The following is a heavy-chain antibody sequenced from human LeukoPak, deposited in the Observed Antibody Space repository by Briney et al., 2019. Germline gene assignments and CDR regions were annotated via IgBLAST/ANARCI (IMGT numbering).Heavy chain of an antibody. CDR1: GFTFDDYA. Sequence: GGSLRLSCAASGFTFDDYAMHWVRQAPGKGLEWVSGISWNSGSIGYADSVKGRFTISRDNAKNSLYLQMNSLRAEDTALYYCAKDINYSGGDGTDVWGQGTTVTVSS. CDR3: AKDINYSGGDGTDV. D-gene: IGHD6-19*01. J-gene: IGHJ6*02. CDR2: ISWNSGSI. V-gene: IGHV3-9*01.